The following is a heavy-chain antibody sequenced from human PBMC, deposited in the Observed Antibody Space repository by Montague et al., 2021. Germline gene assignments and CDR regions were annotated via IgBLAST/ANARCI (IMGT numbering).Heavy chain of an antibody. V-gene: IGHV4-31*03. J-gene: IGHJ4*02. D-gene: IGHD3-10*01. CDR2: IFYSGNT. Sequence: TLSLTCTVSGGSISSGGCYWSWIRQLPGKGLEWIGYIFYSGNTYYNPSLKSRVTISVDTSKNQFSLKLSSVTAADTAVYYCARAEDYYGSGSYLGFDYWGQGTLVTVSS. CDR1: GGSISSGGCY. CDR3: ARAEDYYGSGSYLGFDY.